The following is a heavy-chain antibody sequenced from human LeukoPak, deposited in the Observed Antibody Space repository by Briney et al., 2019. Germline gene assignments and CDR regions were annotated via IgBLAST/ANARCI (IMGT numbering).Heavy chain of an antibody. CDR2: IYYSGST. J-gene: IGHJ6*03. D-gene: IGHD3-22*01. CDR3: ARYEGYYYDWGPYYYYMDV. CDR1: GGSISSYY. V-gene: IGHV4-59*01. Sequence: PSETLSLTCTVSGGSISSYYWSWIRQPPGKGLEWIGYIYYSGSTNYNPSLKRRVTISVDTSKNQFSLKLSSVTAADTAVYYCARYEGYYYDWGPYYYYMDVWGKGTTVTVSS.